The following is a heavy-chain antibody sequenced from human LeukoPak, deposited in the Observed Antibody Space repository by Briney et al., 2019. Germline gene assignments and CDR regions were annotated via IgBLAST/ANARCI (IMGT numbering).Heavy chain of an antibody. CDR1: GFTFSIYC. J-gene: IGHJ4*02. Sequence: GGSLTLPCAASGFTFSIYCMMWVRQAPGKGPEWVVNMKNDRTENFFVDSVKGRFSSFRDNDKQSLYLQMNKLRGEDTAVYYCARVSTLSGSGSYDYWGPGTLVTVSS. V-gene: IGHV3-7*01. CDR2: MKNDRTEN. CDR3: ARVSTLSGSGSYDY. D-gene: IGHD3-10*01.